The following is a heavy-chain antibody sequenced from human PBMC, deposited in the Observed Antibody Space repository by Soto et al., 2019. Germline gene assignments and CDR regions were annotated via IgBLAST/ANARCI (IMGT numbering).Heavy chain of an antibody. CDR2: IKSKTDGGTT. Sequence: GGSLRLSCAASGFTFSNAWMNWVRQAPGKGLEWVGRIKSKTDGGTTDYAAPVKGRFTISRDDSKNTLYLQMNSLKTEDTAVYYCTTDRLSSYYYDSSGYGPEVNAFDIWGQGTMVTVSS. V-gene: IGHV3-15*07. D-gene: IGHD3-22*01. CDR3: TTDRLSSYYYDSSGYGPEVNAFDI. J-gene: IGHJ3*02. CDR1: GFTFSNAW.